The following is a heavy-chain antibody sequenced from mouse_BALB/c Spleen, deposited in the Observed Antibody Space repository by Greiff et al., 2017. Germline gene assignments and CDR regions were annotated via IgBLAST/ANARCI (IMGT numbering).Heavy chain of an antibody. CDR3: ARGAYYRYDVAMDY. J-gene: IGHJ4*01. CDR2: ISYDGSN. Sequence: EVKLMESGPGLVKPSQSLSLTCSVTGYSITSGYYWNWIRQFPGNKLEWMGYISYDGSNNYNPSLKNRISITRDTSQNQFFLKLNSVTTEDTATYYCARGAYYRYDVAMDYWGQGTSVTVSS. D-gene: IGHD2-14*01. V-gene: IGHV3-6*02. CDR1: GYSITSGYY.